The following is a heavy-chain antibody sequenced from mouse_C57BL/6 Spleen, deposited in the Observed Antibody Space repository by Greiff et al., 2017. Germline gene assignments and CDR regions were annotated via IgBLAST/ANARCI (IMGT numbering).Heavy chain of an antibody. D-gene: IGHD1-1*01. J-gene: IGHJ3*01. CDR3: TRVHHCYGSSYDFAY. CDR1: GFTFTSYA. V-gene: IGHV5-9-1*02. Sequence: EVKLMESGEGLVKPGGSLKLSCAASGFTFTSYAMSWVSQTPEKRLEWVAYISSGGGYTYYADTVKGRVTISRDNARNTPYLQITSLKSEDTAMYYCTRVHHCYGSSYDFAYWGQGTLVTVSA. CDR2: ISSGGGYT.